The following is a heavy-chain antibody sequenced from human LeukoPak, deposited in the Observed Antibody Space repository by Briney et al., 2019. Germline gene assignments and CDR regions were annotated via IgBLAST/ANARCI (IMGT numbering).Heavy chain of an antibody. J-gene: IGHJ4*02. D-gene: IGHD4-17*01. CDR1: GGSISSYY. CDR2: VYYNGST. V-gene: IGHV4-59*03. CDR3: AGSSYYGDTDH. Sequence: PSETLSLTCSVSGGSISSYYWSWIRQAPGKGLEWIGNVYYNGSTSYNASLRSRATISVDTSKNQLSLKLSSVTAADTAVYYCAGSSYYGDTDHWGQGALVTVSS.